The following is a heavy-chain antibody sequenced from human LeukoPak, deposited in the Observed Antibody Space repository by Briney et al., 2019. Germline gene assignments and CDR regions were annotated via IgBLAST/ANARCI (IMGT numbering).Heavy chain of an antibody. V-gene: IGHV3-23*01. CDR1: GFTVSCYS. CDR3: ARGYSSVDL. D-gene: IGHD6-19*01. CDR2: ISSTGGST. J-gene: IGHJ5*02. Sequence: GGSLSRDCAASGFTVSCYSMSWVRQAPGKGLEWVSGISSTGGSTYYADSVKGRFTISRDNSKNTLYLHMNSLTAEDTAVYYCARGYSSVDLWGQGTLVTVSS.